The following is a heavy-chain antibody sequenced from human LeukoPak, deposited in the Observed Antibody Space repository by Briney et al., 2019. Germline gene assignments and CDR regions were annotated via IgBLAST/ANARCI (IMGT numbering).Heavy chain of an antibody. Sequence: GASVKVSCKASGYTFSSYNMRWVRQVPGQGLEWMETINPSGGSTSYAQKFQGRVTLTRDTSTSTVYMELSSLRSEDTAVYYCGRTAGRRGLDLDYWGQGTLVTVSS. CDR3: GRTAGRRGLDLDY. CDR1: GYTFSSYN. J-gene: IGHJ4*02. CDR2: INPSGGST. V-gene: IGHV1-46*01. D-gene: IGHD3-16*01.